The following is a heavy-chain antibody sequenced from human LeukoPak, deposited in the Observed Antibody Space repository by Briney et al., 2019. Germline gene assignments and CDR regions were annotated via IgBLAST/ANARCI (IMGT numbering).Heavy chain of an antibody. CDR1: GFSLSTSGMG. CDR2: IYWDDDK. J-gene: IGHJ5*02. V-gene: IGHV2-5*02. Sequence: SGPTLVKPTQTLTLTCTFSGFSLSTSGMGVGWIRQPPGKALEWLALIYWDDDKRYSPSLKSRLTITKDTSKNQVVLTMTNMDPVDTATYYCAHSSGSYYNGWFAPWGQGTLVTVSS. D-gene: IGHD3-10*01. CDR3: AHSSGSYYNGWFAP.